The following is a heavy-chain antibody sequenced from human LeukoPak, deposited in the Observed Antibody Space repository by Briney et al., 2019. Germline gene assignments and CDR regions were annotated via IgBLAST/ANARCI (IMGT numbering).Heavy chain of an antibody. CDR3: ARGKLGDYAFDI. D-gene: IGHD4-17*01. Sequence: SETLSLTCAVYGGSFSGYYWSWIRQPPGKGLEWIGEINHSGSTNYNPSLKSRVTISVDTSKNQFPLKLSSVTAADTAVYYCARGKLGDYAFDIWGQGTMVTVSS. J-gene: IGHJ3*02. V-gene: IGHV4-34*01. CDR2: INHSGST. CDR1: GGSFSGYY.